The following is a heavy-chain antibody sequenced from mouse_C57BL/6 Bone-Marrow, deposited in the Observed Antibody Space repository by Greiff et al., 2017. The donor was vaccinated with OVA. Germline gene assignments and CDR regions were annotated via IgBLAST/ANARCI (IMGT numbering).Heavy chain of an antibody. Sequence: VQLQQSGPVLVKPGASVKMSCKASGYTFTDYYMNWVKQSHGKSLEWIGVINPYNGGTSYNQKFKGKATLTVDKSSSTAYMELISLTAEDSAVYYCSRDGNPFAYWGQGTLVTVSA. CDR2: INPYNGGT. D-gene: IGHD2-1*01. J-gene: IGHJ3*01. CDR1: GYTFTDYY. CDR3: SRDGNPFAY. V-gene: IGHV1-19*01.